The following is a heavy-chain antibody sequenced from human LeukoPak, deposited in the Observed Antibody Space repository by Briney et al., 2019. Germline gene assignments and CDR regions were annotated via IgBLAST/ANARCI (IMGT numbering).Heavy chain of an antibody. Sequence: GGSLRLSCAASGFTFSSYAMSWVRQAPGKGLECVSTIGGGGESTYYADSVKGRFTISRDNSKNTVYLQMNSLRAEDTAVYYCAKVLSGSQDYWGQGTLVTVFS. CDR1: GFTFSSYA. J-gene: IGHJ4*02. D-gene: IGHD1-26*01. CDR3: AKVLSGSQDY. CDR2: IGGGGEST. V-gene: IGHV3-23*01.